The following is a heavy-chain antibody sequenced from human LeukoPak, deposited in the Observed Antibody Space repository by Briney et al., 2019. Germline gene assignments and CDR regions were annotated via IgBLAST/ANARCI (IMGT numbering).Heavy chain of an antibody. D-gene: IGHD3-10*01. CDR1: GSTISRDW. Sequence: GGSLRLSCAASGSTISRDWMHWVRQAPGKGLVWVSRVKSDGSDTIYADSVKGRFTISRDNAKNTLYLQMDSLRAEDTAVYYCTTGIGNYYYYWGQGTLVTVAS. J-gene: IGHJ4*02. CDR2: VKSDGSDT. CDR3: TTGIGNYYYY. V-gene: IGHV3-74*01.